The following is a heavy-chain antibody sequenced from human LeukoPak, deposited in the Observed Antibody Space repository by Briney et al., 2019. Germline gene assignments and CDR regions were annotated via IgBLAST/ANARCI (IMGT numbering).Heavy chain of an antibody. CDR2: ISYDGSNK. Sequence: PGGSLRLSCAASGFTFSNYGMHWVRQPPGKGLEWVALISYDGSNKYYVDSVKGRFTISRDNSKNTLYLQMNGLRAEDTAVYYCAKDHLSMDVWGQGTTVTVSS. D-gene: IGHD2/OR15-2a*01. CDR3: AKDHLSMDV. J-gene: IGHJ6*02. V-gene: IGHV3-30*18. CDR1: GFTFSNYG.